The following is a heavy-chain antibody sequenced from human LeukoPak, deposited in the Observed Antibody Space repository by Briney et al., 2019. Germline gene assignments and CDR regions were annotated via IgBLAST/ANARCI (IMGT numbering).Heavy chain of an antibody. V-gene: IGHV3-21*01. CDR1: GFTFSGYS. CDR2: ISISSNYI. D-gene: IGHD3-10*02. CDR3: ARGTMFPYYFDY. Sequence: GGSLRLSCAASGFTFSGYSMNWVRQAPGKGLEWVSSISISSNYIYYPDSLKGRFTISRDNAKNSLYLQMNSLRAEDTAVYYCARGTMFPYYFDYWGQGTLVTVSS. J-gene: IGHJ4*02.